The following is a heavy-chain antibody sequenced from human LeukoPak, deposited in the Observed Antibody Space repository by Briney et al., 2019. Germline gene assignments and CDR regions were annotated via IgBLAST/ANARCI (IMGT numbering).Heavy chain of an antibody. D-gene: IGHD3-22*01. CDR3: TRGYDSSGYYPTPFDY. CDR1: GFTFGDYA. J-gene: IGHJ4*02. V-gene: IGHV3-49*04. CDR2: IRSKAYGGTT. Sequence: GGSLRLSCTASGFTFGDYAMSWARQAPGKGLEWVGFIRSKAYGGTTEYAASVKGRFTISRDDSKSIAYLQMNSLKTEDTAVYYCTRGYDSSGYYPTPFDYWGQGTLVTVSS.